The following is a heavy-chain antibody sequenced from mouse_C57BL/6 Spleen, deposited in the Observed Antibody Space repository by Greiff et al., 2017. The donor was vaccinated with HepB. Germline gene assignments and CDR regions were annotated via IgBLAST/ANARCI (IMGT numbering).Heavy chain of an antibody. CDR3: VRDRGTTVVGEAMDY. CDR2: IRSKSSNYAT. Sequence: EVQVVESGGGLVQPKGSLKLSCAASGFTFNTYAMHWVRQAPGKGLEWVARIRSKSSNYATYYADSVKDRFTISRDDSQSMLYLQMNNLKTEDTAMYYCVRDRGTTVVGEAMDYWGQGTSVTVSS. V-gene: IGHV10-3*01. CDR1: GFTFNTYA. D-gene: IGHD1-1*01. J-gene: IGHJ4*01.